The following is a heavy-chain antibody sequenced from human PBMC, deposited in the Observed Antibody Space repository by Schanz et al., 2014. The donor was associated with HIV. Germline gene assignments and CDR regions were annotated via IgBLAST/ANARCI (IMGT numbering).Heavy chain of an antibody. D-gene: IGHD6-13*01. CDR1: GGTFKYYG. CDR2: IIPMFRPA. V-gene: IGHV1-69*06. CDR3: ARARFGSSWYVTGFGSTDY. Sequence: QVYLAQSGAEVKKPGSSVKVSCKASGGTFKYYGINWVRQAPGQGLEWMGGIIPMFRPANYAQRFQGRVTITADKSTTAYMQLNSLRSEDTAVYYCARARFGSSWYVTGFGSTDYWGQGTLVTVSS. J-gene: IGHJ4*02.